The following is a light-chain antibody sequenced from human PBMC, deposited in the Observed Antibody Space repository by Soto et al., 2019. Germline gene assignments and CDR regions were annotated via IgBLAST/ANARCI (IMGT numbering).Light chain of an antibody. Sequence: EIVMTQSPATLSVSPGERATLSCRASQSVRSNLAWYQQKPGQPPRLLIYGASLKATGIPARFSGSGSGTEFTLTISSLQYEDVAVYYCQQYNNWPPLTLGGGTKVEL. J-gene: IGKJ4*01. CDR3: QQYNNWPPLT. CDR1: QSVRSN. CDR2: GAS. V-gene: IGKV3-15*01.